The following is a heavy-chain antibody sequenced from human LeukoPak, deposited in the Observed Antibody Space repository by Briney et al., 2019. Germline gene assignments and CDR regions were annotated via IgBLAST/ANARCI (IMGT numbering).Heavy chain of an antibody. CDR2: ISGSGDNT. D-gene: IGHD4-11*01. V-gene: IGHV3-23*01. Sequence: GGSLRLSCVASGFTFSSHAMDWVRQAPGKGLEWVSAISGSGDNTYYAGSVKGRFTISRDQSKTTLFLQMNSLRAEDTAVYYCAKDLHDYGNYVGWFDSWGQGTLVTVSS. J-gene: IGHJ5*01. CDR3: AKDLHDYGNYVGWFDS. CDR1: GFTFSSHA.